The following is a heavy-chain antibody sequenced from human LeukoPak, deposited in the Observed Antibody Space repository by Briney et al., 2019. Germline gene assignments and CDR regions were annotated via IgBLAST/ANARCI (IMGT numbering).Heavy chain of an antibody. D-gene: IGHD6-25*01. J-gene: IGHJ3*02. Sequence: SETLSLTCAVYGGSFSGYYWSWIRQPPGKGLEWIGEINHSGSTNYNPSLKSRVTISVDTSKTQFSLKLSSVTAADTAVYYCARERGSEGAFDIWGQGTMVTVSS. CDR3: ARERGSEGAFDI. V-gene: IGHV4-34*01. CDR1: GGSFSGYY. CDR2: INHSGST.